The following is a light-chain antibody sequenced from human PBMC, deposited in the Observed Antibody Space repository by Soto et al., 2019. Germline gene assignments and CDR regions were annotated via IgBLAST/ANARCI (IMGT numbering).Light chain of an antibody. CDR1: QSIRSW. J-gene: IGKJ1*01. CDR3: QQYNSYPLT. V-gene: IGKV1-5*01. CDR2: DAS. Sequence: DIQMTQSPSTLSASVGDSVTITCRASQSIRSWLAWYQQKPGKAPKLLIYDASSLESGVPSMFSGSGSGTEFTLTISSLQPDDFATYYCQQYNSYPLTFGQGTKVEIK.